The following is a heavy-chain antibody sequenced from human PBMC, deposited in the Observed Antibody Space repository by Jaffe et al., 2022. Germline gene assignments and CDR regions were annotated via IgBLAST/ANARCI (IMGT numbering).Heavy chain of an antibody. CDR3: ARDHVPPFGGVIGYFGY. Sequence: EVQLVESGGGLVQPGGSLRLSCAASGFTFSSYWMSWVRQAPGKGLEWVANIKQDGSEKYYVDSVKGRFTISRDNAKNSLYLQMNSLRAEDTAVYYCARDHVPPFGGVIGYFGYWGQGTLVTVSS. CDR1: GFTFSSYW. CDR2: IKQDGSEK. J-gene: IGHJ4*02. D-gene: IGHD3-16*02. V-gene: IGHV3-7*01.